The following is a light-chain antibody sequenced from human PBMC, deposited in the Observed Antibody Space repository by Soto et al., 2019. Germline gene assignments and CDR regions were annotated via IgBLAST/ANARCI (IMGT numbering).Light chain of an antibody. Sequence: QSVLTQPPSASGTPGQRVTISCSGSSSNIGSNYVYWYQQLPGTAPKLLIYSNNQRPSGVPDRFSGSKSGTSASLAISGLRCEDEADYYCAAWDDSLSGRWVFGGGTKLTVL. V-gene: IGLV1-47*02. CDR1: SSNIGSNY. J-gene: IGLJ3*02. CDR3: AAWDDSLSGRWV. CDR2: SNN.